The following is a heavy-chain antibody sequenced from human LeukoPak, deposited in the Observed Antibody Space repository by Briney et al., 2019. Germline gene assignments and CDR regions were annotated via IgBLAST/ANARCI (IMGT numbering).Heavy chain of an antibody. D-gene: IGHD6-13*01. CDR1: GGSFSGYY. CDR3: ARMSAAVDN. V-gene: IGHV4-34*01. CDR2: INHSGST. J-gene: IGHJ4*01. Sequence: SETLSLTCAVYGGSFSGYYWSWIRQPPGKGLEWIGEINHSGSTNYNPSLKSRVTISVDTSKNQFSLKLSSVTAADPAVYYCARMSAAVDNWGQGTLVTVSS.